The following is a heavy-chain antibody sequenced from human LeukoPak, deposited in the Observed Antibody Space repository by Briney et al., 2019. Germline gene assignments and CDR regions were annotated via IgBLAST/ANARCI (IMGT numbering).Heavy chain of an antibody. CDR1: GGSISSGHYW. D-gene: IGHD2-15*01. CDR3: VRQRGVGSWSFDY. Sequence: SETLSLTCTVSGGSISSGHYWWGWIRQPPGKGLDWIGSIYYSGNTHYNPSLQSRVTVSVDTSKNQFTLKLTSVTAADTAVYYCVRQRGVGSWSFDYWGQGNLVTVSS. J-gene: IGHJ4*02. CDR2: IYYSGNT. V-gene: IGHV4-39*01.